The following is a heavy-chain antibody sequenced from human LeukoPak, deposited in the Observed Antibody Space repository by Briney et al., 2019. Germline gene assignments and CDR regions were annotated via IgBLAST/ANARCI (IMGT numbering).Heavy chain of an antibody. J-gene: IGHJ4*02. CDR3: ARDSGNTYYYDSSGYWNY. D-gene: IGHD3-22*01. CDR2: IYSGGST. V-gene: IGHV3-66*01. CDR1: GFTVSSNY. Sequence: PGGSLRLSCAASGFTVSSNYMSWVRQAPGKGLEWVSVIYSGGSTYYADSVKGRFTISRDNSKNTLCLQMNSLRAEDTAVYYCARDSGNTYYYDSSGYWNYWGQGTLVTVSS.